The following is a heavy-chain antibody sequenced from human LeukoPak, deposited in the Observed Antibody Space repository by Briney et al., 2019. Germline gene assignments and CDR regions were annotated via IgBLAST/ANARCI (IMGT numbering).Heavy chain of an antibody. CDR3: ARDGAGSCYDY. Sequence: GGSLRLSCAASGFTFSSYWMHWVRQAPGKGLVWVSRINSDGSSTSYADSVKGRFTISRDNAKNTLYLQMNSLRAEDMAVYYCARDGAGSCYDYWGQGTLVTVSS. J-gene: IGHJ4*02. CDR1: GFTFSSYW. CDR2: INSDGSST. V-gene: IGHV3-74*01. D-gene: IGHD6-13*01.